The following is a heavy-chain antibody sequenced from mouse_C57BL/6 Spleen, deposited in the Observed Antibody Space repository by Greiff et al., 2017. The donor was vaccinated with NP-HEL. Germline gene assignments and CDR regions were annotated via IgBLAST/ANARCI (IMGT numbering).Heavy chain of an antibody. CDR1: GYTFTSYW. V-gene: IGHV1-50*01. J-gene: IGHJ2*01. Sequence: VQLQQPGAELVKPGASVKLSCKASGYTFTSYWMQWVKQRPGQGLEWIGEIDPSDSYTNYNQKFKGKATLTVDTSSSTAYMQLSSLTSEDSAVYYCARNEPHYYGSSLDYWGQGTTLTVSS. D-gene: IGHD1-1*01. CDR3: ARNEPHYYGSSLDY. CDR2: IDPSDSYT.